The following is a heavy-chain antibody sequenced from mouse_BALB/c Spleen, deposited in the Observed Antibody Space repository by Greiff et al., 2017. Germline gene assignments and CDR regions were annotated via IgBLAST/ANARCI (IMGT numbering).Heavy chain of an antibody. CDR3: ARYDYDEGYAMDY. CDR2: ISSGSSTI. Sequence: EVQLVESGGGLVQPGGSRKLSCAASGFTFSSFGMHWVRQAPGKGLEWVAYISSGSSTIYYADTVKGRFTISGDNPKNTLFLQITSLRSEDTAMYYCARYDYDEGYAMDYWGQGTSVTVSS. CDR1: GFTFSSFG. J-gene: IGHJ4*01. V-gene: IGHV5-17*02. D-gene: IGHD2-4*01.